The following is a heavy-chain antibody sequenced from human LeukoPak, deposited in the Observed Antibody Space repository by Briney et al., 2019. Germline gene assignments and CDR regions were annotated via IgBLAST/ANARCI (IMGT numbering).Heavy chain of an antibody. CDR1: GFTFSSYA. CDR2: ISGSGGST. D-gene: IGHD2-15*01. Sequence: GSLRLSCAASGFTFSSYAMSWVRQAPGKGLEWVSAISGSGGSTYYADSVKGRFTISRDNSKNTLYLQMNSLRAEDTAVYYCAGGGRYCSGGSCYSPLRYWGQGTLVTVSS. V-gene: IGHV3-23*01. J-gene: IGHJ4*02. CDR3: AGGGRYCSGGSCYSPLRY.